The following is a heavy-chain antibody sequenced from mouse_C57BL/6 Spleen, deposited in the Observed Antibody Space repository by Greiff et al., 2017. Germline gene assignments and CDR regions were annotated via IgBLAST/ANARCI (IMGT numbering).Heavy chain of an antibody. J-gene: IGHJ2*01. D-gene: IGHD2-3*01. CDR3: ASYDGYYTFDY. V-gene: IGHV1-59*01. CDR1: GYTFTSYW. Sequence: QVQLQQPGAELVRPGTSVTLSCKASGYTFTSYWMHWVKQRPGQGLEWIGVIAPSDSYTNYNQKFKGKATLTVDTSSSTAYMQLSILTSEDSAVYYCASYDGYYTFDYWGQGTTLTVSS. CDR2: IAPSDSYT.